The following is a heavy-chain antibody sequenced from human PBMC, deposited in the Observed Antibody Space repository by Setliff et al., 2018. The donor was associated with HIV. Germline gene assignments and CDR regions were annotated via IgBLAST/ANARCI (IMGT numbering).Heavy chain of an antibody. CDR2: FDPEDGET. Sequence: ASVKVSCKISGYTLTELSIHWVRQAPGKGLEWMANFDPEDGETFYAQKFQGRLTMTEDTSTDTAYMELSSLRSDDTAMYYCATDPGHSSTWYSESFQHWGQGTVVTVS. D-gene: IGHD6-13*01. V-gene: IGHV1-24*01. CDR1: GYTLTELS. CDR3: ATDPGHSSTWYSESFQH. J-gene: IGHJ1*01.